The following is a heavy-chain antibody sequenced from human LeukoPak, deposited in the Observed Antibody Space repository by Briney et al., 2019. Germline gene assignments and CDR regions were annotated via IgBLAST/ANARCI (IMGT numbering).Heavy chain of an antibody. D-gene: IGHD3-16*01. CDR2: MNPNSGNT. J-gene: IGHJ4*02. Sequence: ASVKVSCKASGYTFSSYDINWVRQATGQGLEWMGWMNPNSGNTGYAQKFQGRVTMTRDTSITTAYMELSSLRSDDTAVYYCVRDHYVSGNYVLDDYWGQGTLVTVSS. V-gene: IGHV1-8*01. CDR1: GYTFSSYD. CDR3: VRDHYVSGNYVLDDY.